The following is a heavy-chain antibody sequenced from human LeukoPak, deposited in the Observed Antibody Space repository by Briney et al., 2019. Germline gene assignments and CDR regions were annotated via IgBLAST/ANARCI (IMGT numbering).Heavy chain of an antibody. CDR1: GGSLSSGGYY. J-gene: IGHJ4*02. CDR2: IYHSGST. Sequence: SQTLSLTCTVSGGSLSSGGYYWSWIRQPPGKCLEWIGYIYHSGSTYYNPSLKSRVPISVDRSKNQFSLKLSSVTAADTAVYYCARGPPTYSSSFAYWGQGTLVTVSS. D-gene: IGHD6-13*01. CDR3: ARGPPTYSSSFAY. V-gene: IGHV4-30-2*01.